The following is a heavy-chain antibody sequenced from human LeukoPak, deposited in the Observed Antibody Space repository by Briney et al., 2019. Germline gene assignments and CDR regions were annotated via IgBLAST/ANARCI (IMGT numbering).Heavy chain of an antibody. V-gene: IGHV3-64D*06. CDR1: GFTFRDYA. CDR2: IISDATNP. CDR3: VKTTTKFYYEY. D-gene: IGHD4-17*01. J-gene: IGHJ4*02. Sequence: GRSLSLSCSASGFTFRDYAMHCVRQAPRKGLEYVAAIISDATNPYYAHSVKGTFTNSRDNSKNMLYLQMGSLRVEDTAVYHCVKTTTKFYYEYWGQGTRVTVSS.